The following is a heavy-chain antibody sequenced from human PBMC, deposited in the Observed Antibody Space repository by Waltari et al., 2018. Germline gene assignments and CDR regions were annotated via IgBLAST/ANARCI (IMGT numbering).Heavy chain of an antibody. CDR3: ARLELGDCTGGVCLSGDY. CDR1: GYSISSGYY. J-gene: IGHJ4*02. Sequence: QVQLQESGPGLVTPSETLSLTCTVSGYSISSGYYWGWIRQPPGKGLEWIGSIYHSGSTYYNPARKSRVTISVDTSKNQFSLKLSAVTAADTAVYYCARLELGDCTGGVCLSGDYWGQGTLVTVSS. D-gene: IGHD2-8*02. V-gene: IGHV4-38-2*02. CDR2: IYHSGST.